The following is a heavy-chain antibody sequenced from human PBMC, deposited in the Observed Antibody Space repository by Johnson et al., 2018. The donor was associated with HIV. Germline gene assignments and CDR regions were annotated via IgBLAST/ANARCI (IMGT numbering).Heavy chain of an antibody. Sequence: QVHLVESGGGVVLPGGSLRLSCAASGFTFSSYAMHWVRQAPGKGLEWLAIISYDGGDTWYADSVKGRFTVSRDNSKDTLYLQMNSLRAEDTAVYYCARSSGSYLDDAFDIWGQGTMVTVSS. D-gene: IGHD1-26*01. CDR3: ARSSGSYLDDAFDI. CDR2: ISYDGGDT. J-gene: IGHJ3*02. CDR1: GFTFSSYA. V-gene: IGHV3-30-3*01.